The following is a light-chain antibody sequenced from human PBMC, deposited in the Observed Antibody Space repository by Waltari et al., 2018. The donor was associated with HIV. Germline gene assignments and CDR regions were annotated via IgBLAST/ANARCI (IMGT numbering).Light chain of an antibody. Sequence: QSALTQPASVSGSPGQSIPISCTGTSSAVGGYTSVSWYQQHTGKAPKLMIYDVSNRPSGVSNRFSGSKSGNTASLTISGLQAEDEADYYCSSYTSSSTYVFGTGTKVTVL. CDR2: DVS. V-gene: IGLV2-14*03. CDR1: SSAVGGYTS. CDR3: SSYTSSSTYV. J-gene: IGLJ1*01.